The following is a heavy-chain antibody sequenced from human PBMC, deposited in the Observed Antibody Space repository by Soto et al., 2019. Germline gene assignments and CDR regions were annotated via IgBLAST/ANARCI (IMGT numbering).Heavy chain of an antibody. V-gene: IGHV1-69*01. Sequence: QVQLVQSGAEVKKPGSSVSVSCKSSRGTFTTDAISWVRQAPGQGLEWMGVIIPVFGPPTYAQKFQCRLTITADESTTTAHLELRNLRSEDTAIYYCARGGHNSGWYRTFDFWGQGTLVTVSS. J-gene: IGHJ4*02. CDR3: ARGGHNSGWYRTFDF. CDR1: RGTFTTDA. D-gene: IGHD6-13*01. CDR2: IIPVFGPP.